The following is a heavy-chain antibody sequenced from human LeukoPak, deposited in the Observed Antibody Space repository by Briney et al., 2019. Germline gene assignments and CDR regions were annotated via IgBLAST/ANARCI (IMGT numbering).Heavy chain of an antibody. D-gene: IGHD4-23*01. V-gene: IGHV3-33*01. J-gene: IGHJ4*02. CDR1: GFTFSSYG. CDR3: AREGPRGNSQFDY. Sequence: GRFPRLSCAASGFTFSSYGMHWVRQAPGKGLEWVALIWYDGSNKYYTDSVKGRLTISRDNSKNTLYLQMNSLRAEDTAIYYCAREGPRGNSQFDYWGQGTLVTVSS. CDR2: IWYDGSNK.